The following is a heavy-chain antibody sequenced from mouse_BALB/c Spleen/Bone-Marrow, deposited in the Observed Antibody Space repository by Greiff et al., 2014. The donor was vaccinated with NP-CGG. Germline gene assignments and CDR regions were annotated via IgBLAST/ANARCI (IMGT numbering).Heavy chain of an antibody. CDR3: VRGGYYVPSYFDS. CDR1: GFTFRSFG. Sequence: EVQVVESGGGLVQPGGSRKLSCAASGFTFRSFGMHWARQAPEKGLGWVAYISGGTSTIYFADTVKGRFTISRDKPNNTLFLQMSSLRSEDTAMYYCVRGGYYVPSYFDSWGQGTTLTVSS. CDR2: ISGGTSTI. J-gene: IGHJ2*01. V-gene: IGHV5-17*02. D-gene: IGHD2-3*01.